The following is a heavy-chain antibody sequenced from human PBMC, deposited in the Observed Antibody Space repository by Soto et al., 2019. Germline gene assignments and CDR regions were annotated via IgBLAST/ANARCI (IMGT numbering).Heavy chain of an antibody. V-gene: IGHV2-70*04. J-gene: IGHJ5*02. Sequence: SGPTLVNPTQAVTLTCSISGFSLSSSGLRVSWIRHSRGKALEWLSRVDWDDDKLYTTSFQTRLTISKDTSKNHVVLTMTNMDPADTGTYYCARIPVDTSMIYWLDPWGQGTLVTVSS. CDR2: VDWDDDK. CDR3: ARIPVDTSMIYWLDP. D-gene: IGHD5-18*01. CDR1: GFSLSSSGLR.